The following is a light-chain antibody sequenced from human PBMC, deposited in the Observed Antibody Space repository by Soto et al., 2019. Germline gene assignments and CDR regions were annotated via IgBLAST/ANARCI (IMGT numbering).Light chain of an antibody. Sequence: DIQMTQSPSTLSASVGDRVTITCRASQSISVWLAWYQQKAGKAPNLLIYKASRLESGVPSRFSGSGSETEFTLTISGLQPGDSATYYCQQYNSYSPTLGQGPKVDI. J-gene: IGKJ1*01. CDR2: KAS. CDR1: QSISVW. CDR3: QQYNSYSPT. V-gene: IGKV1-5*03.